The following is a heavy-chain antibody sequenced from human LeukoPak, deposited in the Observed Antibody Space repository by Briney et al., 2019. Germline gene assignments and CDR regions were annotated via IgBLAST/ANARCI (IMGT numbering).Heavy chain of an antibody. J-gene: IGHJ5*02. CDR1: GFTFSSYA. CDR3: ARASGLRSFTLIP. CDR2: ISGGTAGT. Sequence: GGSLRLSCAASGFTFSSYAMNWVRQAPGKGLEWVSRISGGTAGTYYADSVEGRFTSSRDNSKNTLYLQMNSLRAEDTAVYYCARASGLRSFTLIPWGLGTLVTVSS. D-gene: IGHD3-3*01. V-gene: IGHV3-23*01.